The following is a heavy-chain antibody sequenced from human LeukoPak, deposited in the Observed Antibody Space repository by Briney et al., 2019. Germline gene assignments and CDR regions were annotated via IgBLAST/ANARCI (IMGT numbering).Heavy chain of an antibody. J-gene: IGHJ4*02. V-gene: IGHV3-48*02. CDR2: VSDNSDV. Sequence: GGSLRLSCAASGFTFGSHSMNWVRQAPGKGLEWVSTVSDNSDVHYSDSVKGRFTISRDNARNSLYLQMNSLRDEDTAVYYCARDGLHTAHFDYWGQGTLVTVSS. CDR3: ARDGLHTAHFDY. D-gene: IGHD5-18*01. CDR1: GFTFGSHS.